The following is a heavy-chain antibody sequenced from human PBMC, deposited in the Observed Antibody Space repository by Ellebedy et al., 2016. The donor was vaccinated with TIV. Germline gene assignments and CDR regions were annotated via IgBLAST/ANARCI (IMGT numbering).Heavy chain of an antibody. V-gene: IGHV4-34*01. Sequence: SETLSLXCAVYGGSFSGYYWSWIRQPPGKGLEWIGEINHSGSTNYNPSLKSRVTISVDTSKNQFSLKLSSVTAADTAVYYCARGERGMDVWGQGTTVTVSS. CDR1: GGSFSGYY. CDR3: ARGERGMDV. J-gene: IGHJ6*02. CDR2: INHSGST. D-gene: IGHD5-24*01.